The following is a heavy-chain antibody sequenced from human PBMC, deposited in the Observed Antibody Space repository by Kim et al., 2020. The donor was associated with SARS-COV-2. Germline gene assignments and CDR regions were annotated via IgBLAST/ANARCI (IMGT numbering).Heavy chain of an antibody. J-gene: IGHJ3*02. Sequence: GGSLRLSCAASGFTFSNAWMSWVRQAPGKGLEWVGRIKSKTDGGTTDYAAPVKGRFTISRDDSKNTLYLQMNSLKTEDTAVYYCTTELWFGELKGAFDIWGQGTMVTVSS. D-gene: IGHD3-10*01. CDR1: GFTFSNAW. CDR2: IKSKTDGGTT. CDR3: TTELWFGELKGAFDI. V-gene: IGHV3-15*01.